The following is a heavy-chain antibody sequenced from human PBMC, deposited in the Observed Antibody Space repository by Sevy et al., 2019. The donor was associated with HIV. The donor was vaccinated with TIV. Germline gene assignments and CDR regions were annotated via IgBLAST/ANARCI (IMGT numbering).Heavy chain of an antibody. CDR1: GFTFSSYA. CDR3: AKPPWIDQRAFEN. Sequence: GGSLRLSCAASGFTFSSYAMSWVRQAPGKGLEWVSSISGNVDNTYYADSVKGRFIISRDNSKNTLYLQMNSLRAEDTAVYYCAKPPWIDQRAFENWGQGTLVTVS. CDR2: ISGNVDNT. D-gene: IGHD2-2*03. V-gene: IGHV3-23*01. J-gene: IGHJ4*02.